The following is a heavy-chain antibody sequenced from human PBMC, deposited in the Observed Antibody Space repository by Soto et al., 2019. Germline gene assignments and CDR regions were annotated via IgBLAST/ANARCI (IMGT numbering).Heavy chain of an antibody. J-gene: IGHJ4*02. Sequence: GRSLRLSCAASGFTFGNYDMSWVRQAPGKGLVWVSAISGGGDTTYSADSVKDRFTISRDNSKNTLYLQMDSLRAEDTAVYYCARDDYGGNIILVRNWGQGTLVTVSS. D-gene: IGHD4-17*01. CDR3: ARDDYGGNIILVRN. CDR1: GFTFGNYD. CDR2: ISGGGDTT. V-gene: IGHV3-23*01.